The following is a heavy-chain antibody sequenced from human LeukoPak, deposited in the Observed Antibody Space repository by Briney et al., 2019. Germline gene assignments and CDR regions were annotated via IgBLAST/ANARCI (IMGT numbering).Heavy chain of an antibody. Sequence: PGGSLRLSCAASGFTSSDYYMSWIRQAPGKGLEWVTYISSSGSTIYYADSVKGRFTISRDNAKNSLYLQMNSLRAEDTAVYYCAREGYYDILTGYFYWGQGTLVTVSS. CDR1: GFTSSDYY. D-gene: IGHD3-9*01. CDR3: AREGYYDILTGYFY. V-gene: IGHV3-11*01. CDR2: ISSSGSTI. J-gene: IGHJ4*02.